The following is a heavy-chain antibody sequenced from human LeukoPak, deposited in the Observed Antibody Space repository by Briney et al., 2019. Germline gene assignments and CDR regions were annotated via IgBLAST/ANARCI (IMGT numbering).Heavy chain of an antibody. J-gene: IGHJ4*02. V-gene: IGHV3-21*01. CDR1: GFTFSSYS. Sequence: GGSLRPSCAASGFTFSSYSMSWVRQAPGKGLGWVSSISTSSSYIYYADSVRGRLTICTDNAKNSLSLQMNTLRAEDTAVYYCAREAYDGSGYYDYWGQGTLVTVSS. D-gene: IGHD3-22*01. CDR3: AREAYDGSGYYDY. CDR2: ISTSSSYI.